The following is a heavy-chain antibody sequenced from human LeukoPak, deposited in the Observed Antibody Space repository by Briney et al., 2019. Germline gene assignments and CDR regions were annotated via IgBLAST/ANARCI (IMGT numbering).Heavy chain of an antibody. D-gene: IGHD5-18*01. CDR3: ARSSYGERGRDY. J-gene: IGHJ4*02. V-gene: IGHV3-21*01. CDR2: ISSSSSYI. Sequence: GGSLRLSCAASGFTFSSYSMNWVRQAPGKGLEGVSSISSSSSYIYYADSVKGRFTISRDNAKNSLYLQMNSLRAEDTAVYYCARSSYGERGRDYWGQGTLVTVSS. CDR1: GFTFSSYS.